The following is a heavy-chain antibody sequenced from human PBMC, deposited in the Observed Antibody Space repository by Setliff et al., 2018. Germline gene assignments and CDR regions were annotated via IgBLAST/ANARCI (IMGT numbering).Heavy chain of an antibody. V-gene: IGHV4-39*01. D-gene: IGHD3-22*01. CDR2: IYYSGIT. J-gene: IGHJ2*01. Sequence: SETLSLTCTVSGDSITSTSYYWGWIRQPPGKGLEWIGRIYYSGITYYSPSLKSRVAISVDTSKNQFSLKLSSVTAADTAVYYCARALIYDSSGYYRAHWYFDLWGRGTLVTVSS. CDR3: ARALIYDSSGYYRAHWYFDL. CDR1: GDSITSTSYY.